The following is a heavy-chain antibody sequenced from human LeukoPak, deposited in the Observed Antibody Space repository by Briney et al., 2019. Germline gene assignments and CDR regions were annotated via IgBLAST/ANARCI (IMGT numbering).Heavy chain of an antibody. V-gene: IGHV4-4*07. CDR1: GGSISFYY. D-gene: IGHD2-15*01. CDR2: IDASGNT. J-gene: IGHJ4*02. Sequence: SETLSLTCTVSGGSISFYYWTWIRQPAGKGLEWIGRIDASGNTMYTPSLKSRVTLSLDTSEHQFSLTLSSVTAADTAVYFCARKGCSGGVCYFDYWGRGTLVTVSS. CDR3: ARKGCSGGVCYFDY.